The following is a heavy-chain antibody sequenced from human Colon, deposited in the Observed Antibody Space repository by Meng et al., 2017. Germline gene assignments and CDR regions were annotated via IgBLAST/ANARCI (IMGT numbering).Heavy chain of an antibody. CDR2: IYHSGIP. CDR3: ARVASGYPGVY. J-gene: IGHJ4*02. V-gene: IGHV4-38-2*02. D-gene: IGHD5-12*01. Sequence: SETLSLTCIVSNFSITSGYYWGWIRQPPGKGLEWIGSIYHSGIPYYNPPLKSRVTLSIDTSENHFSLKLSSVTVAGTAVYYWARVASGYPGVYWGRGTLVTVSS. CDR1: NFSITSGYY.